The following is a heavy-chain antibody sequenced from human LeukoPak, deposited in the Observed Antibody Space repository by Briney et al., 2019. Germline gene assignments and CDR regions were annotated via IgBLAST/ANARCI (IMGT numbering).Heavy chain of an antibody. Sequence: GGSLRLSCTVSGFTVSSNSMSWVRQAPGKGLEWVGRIKSKTDGGTTDYAAPVKGRFTISRDDSKNTLYLQMNSLKTEDTAVYYCTTDALGIVVVTGKDYWGQGTLVTVSS. CDR1: GFTVSSNS. CDR3: TTDALGIVVVTGKDY. D-gene: IGHD3-22*01. V-gene: IGHV3-15*01. J-gene: IGHJ4*02. CDR2: IKSKTDGGTT.